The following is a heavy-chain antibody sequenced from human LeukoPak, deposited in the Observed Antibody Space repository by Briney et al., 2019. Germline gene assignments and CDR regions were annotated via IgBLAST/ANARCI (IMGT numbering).Heavy chain of an antibody. V-gene: IGHV5-51*01. CDR1: GYSFTNYW. Sequence: GESLKISCQGSGYSFTNYWIGWVRQMPGKGLGWMGNIYPGDSDTRYSPSFQGQVTISADKSISTAYLQWSSLKASDTAMYYCARQDSSGYYYSWFDPWGQGTLVTVSS. J-gene: IGHJ5*02. CDR3: ARQDSSGYYYSWFDP. CDR2: IYPGDSDT. D-gene: IGHD3-22*01.